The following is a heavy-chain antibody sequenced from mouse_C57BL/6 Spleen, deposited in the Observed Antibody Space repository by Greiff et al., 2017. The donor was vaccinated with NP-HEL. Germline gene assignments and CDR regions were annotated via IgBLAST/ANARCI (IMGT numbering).Heavy chain of an antibody. D-gene: IGHD2-4*01. CDR1: GYTFTDYE. V-gene: IGHV1-15*01. Sequence: QVQLQQSGAELVRPGASVTLSCKASGYTFTDYEMHWVKQTPVHGLEWIGAIDPETGGTAYNQKFKGKAILTADKSSSTAYMERRSLTSKDCAVYYCTRRDDYDWFAYWGQGTLVTVSA. CDR3: TRRDDYDWFAY. J-gene: IGHJ3*01. CDR2: IDPETGGT.